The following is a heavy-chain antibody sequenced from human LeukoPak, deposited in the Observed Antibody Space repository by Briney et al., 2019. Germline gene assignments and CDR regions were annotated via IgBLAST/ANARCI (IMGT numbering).Heavy chain of an antibody. Sequence: ASVKVSCKASGGTFSSYAISWVRQAPGQGLEWMGGIIPIFGTANYAQKFQGRVTITADESTSTAYMELSSLRSEDTAVYYCAEMVPLGYCSSTSCYPEYFQHWGQGTLVTVSS. CDR3: AEMVPLGYCSSTSCYPEYFQH. CDR2: IIPIFGTA. J-gene: IGHJ1*01. V-gene: IGHV1-69*13. D-gene: IGHD2-2*01. CDR1: GGTFSSYA.